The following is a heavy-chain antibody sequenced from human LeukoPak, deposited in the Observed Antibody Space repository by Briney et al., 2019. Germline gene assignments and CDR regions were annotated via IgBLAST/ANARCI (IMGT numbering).Heavy chain of an antibody. V-gene: IGHV4-4*07. CDR1: GGSISSYY. CDR2: IYTSGST. D-gene: IGHD2-8*01. J-gene: IGHJ4*02. Sequence: SETLSLTCTVSGGSISSYYWSWIRQPAGKGLEWIGRIYTSGSTNYNPSLKSRVTMSVDTSKNQFSLKLSSVTAADTAVYYCAALSQERDGVYCFDYWGQGTLVTVSS. CDR3: AALSQERDGVYCFDY.